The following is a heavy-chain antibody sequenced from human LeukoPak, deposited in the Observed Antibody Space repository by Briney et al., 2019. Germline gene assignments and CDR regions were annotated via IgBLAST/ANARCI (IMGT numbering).Heavy chain of an antibody. CDR1: GGSFSGYY. V-gene: IGHV4-34*01. CDR3: ARRFTYDSSGYYFS. D-gene: IGHD3-22*01. Sequence: SETLSLTCAVYGGSFSGYYWSWIRQPPGKGLESIGEINHSGSTNYNPSLKSRVTISVDTSKNQFSLKLSSVTAADTAVYYCARRFTYDSSGYYFSWGQGTLVTVSS. J-gene: IGHJ4*02. CDR2: INHSGST.